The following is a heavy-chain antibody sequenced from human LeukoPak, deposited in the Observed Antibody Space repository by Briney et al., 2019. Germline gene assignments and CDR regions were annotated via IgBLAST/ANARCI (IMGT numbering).Heavy chain of an antibody. CDR3: ARDVPTTVTPPLDY. D-gene: IGHD4-17*01. CDR2: IKQDGSEK. J-gene: IGHJ4*02. CDR1: GFTFSSYA. V-gene: IGHV3-7*01. Sequence: GGSLRLSCAASGFTFSSYAMSWVRQAPGKGLEWVANIKQDGSEKYYVDSVKGRFTISRDNAKNSLYLQMNSLRAEDTAVYYCARDVPTTVTPPLDYWGQGTLVTVSS.